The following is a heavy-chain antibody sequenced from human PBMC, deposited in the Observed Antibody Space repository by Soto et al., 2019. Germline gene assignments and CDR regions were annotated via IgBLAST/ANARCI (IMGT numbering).Heavy chain of an antibody. CDR3: ATGDWSRTNNFDT. J-gene: IGHJ5*02. CDR1: GFLFSHYY. CDR2: ISSNSTAF. Sequence: NLLESGGGLVKPGGSLRLSCEASGFLFSHYYMSWIRQGPEKRLELVAYISSNSTAFYYADSVKGRFTISKDDAKKSVYLQMTSVTSDDTAIYYCATGDWSRTNNFDTWGQGTLFIVSA. V-gene: IGHV3-11*01. D-gene: IGHD2-2*01.